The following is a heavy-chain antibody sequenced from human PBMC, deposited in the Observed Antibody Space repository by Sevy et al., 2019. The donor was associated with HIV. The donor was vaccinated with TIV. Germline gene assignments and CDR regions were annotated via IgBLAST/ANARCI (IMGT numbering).Heavy chain of an antibody. Sequence: GGSLRLSCAASGFTFSSYAMSWVRQAPGKGLEWVSAISGSGGSTYYADSVKVRFTISRDNSKNTLYLQMNSLRAEDTAVYYCPIDPPYYYDSSGYYPPDYWGQGTLVTVSS. CDR3: PIDPPYYYDSSGYYPPDY. J-gene: IGHJ4*02. D-gene: IGHD3-22*01. CDR2: ISGSGGST. CDR1: GFTFSSYA. V-gene: IGHV3-23*01.